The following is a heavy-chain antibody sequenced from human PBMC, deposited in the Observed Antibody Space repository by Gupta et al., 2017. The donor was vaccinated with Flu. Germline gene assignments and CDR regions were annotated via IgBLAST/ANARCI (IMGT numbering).Heavy chain of an antibody. CDR3: ARGDIVVVPAAMTSYYYGMDV. V-gene: IGHV4-34*01. CDR2: INHSGST. Sequence: QVQLQQWGAGLLKPSETLSLTCAVYGGSFSGYYWSWIRQPPGKGLEWIGEINHSGSTNYNPSLKSRVTISVDTSKNQFSLKLSSVTAADTAVYYCARGDIVVVPAAMTSYYYGMDVWGQGTTVTVSS. D-gene: IGHD2-2*01. J-gene: IGHJ6*02. CDR1: GGSFSGYY.